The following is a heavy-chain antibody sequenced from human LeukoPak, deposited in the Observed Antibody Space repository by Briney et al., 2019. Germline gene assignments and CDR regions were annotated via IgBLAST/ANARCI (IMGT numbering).Heavy chain of an antibody. CDR2: IYYSGST. CDR3: ARGGLSYDSSDWFDY. J-gene: IGHJ4*02. V-gene: IGHV4-59*01. Sequence: PSETLSLTCTVSGGSISSYYWSWIRQPPGKGLEWIGYIYYSGSTNYNPSLKSRVTISVDTSKNQFSLKLSSVTAADTAMYYCARGGLSYDSSDWFDYWGQGTLVTVSS. D-gene: IGHD3-22*01. CDR1: GGSISSYY.